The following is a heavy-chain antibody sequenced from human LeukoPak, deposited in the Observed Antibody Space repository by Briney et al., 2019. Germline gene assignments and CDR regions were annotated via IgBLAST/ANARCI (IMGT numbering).Heavy chain of an antibody. V-gene: IGHV3-48*03. D-gene: IGHD6-25*01. CDR3: AKSDLAATYDY. J-gene: IGHJ4*02. CDR1: GFTFSSYE. Sequence: GGSLRLSCAASGFTFSSYEMNWVRQAPGRGPEWLSYISSGSITTYYADSVKGRFTISRDNAENSLYLQMNGLRAEDTAVYFCAKSDLAATYDYWGQGTLVTVSS. CDR2: ISSGSITT.